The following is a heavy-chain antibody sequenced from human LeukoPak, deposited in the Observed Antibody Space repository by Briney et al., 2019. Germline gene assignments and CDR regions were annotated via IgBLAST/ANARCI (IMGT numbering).Heavy chain of an antibody. CDR2: IRYDGSNK. V-gene: IGHV3-30*02. J-gene: IGHJ5*02. Sequence: GGSLRLSCAPSGFTFSSYGMHWVRQAPGKGLEWVAFIRYDGSNKYYADSVKGRFTISRDNSKNTLYLQMNSLRAEDTAVYYCAKLSSKVVGSWLLFDPWGQGTLVTVSS. D-gene: IGHD2-15*01. CDR3: AKLSSKVVGSWLLFDP. CDR1: GFTFSSYG.